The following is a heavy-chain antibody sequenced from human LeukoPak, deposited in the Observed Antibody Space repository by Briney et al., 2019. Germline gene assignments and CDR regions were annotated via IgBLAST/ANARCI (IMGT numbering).Heavy chain of an antibody. CDR2: ISGSGGST. CDR1: GFTFSSYA. D-gene: IGHD4-17*01. Sequence: PGGSLRLSCAASGFTFSSYAMSWVRQAPGKGLEWVSAISGSGGSTYYADSVKGGFTISRDNSKNTLYMKMKSLRAEDTAVYYCAKDQRAYGDYVPFDYWGQGTLVTVSS. J-gene: IGHJ4*02. V-gene: IGHV3-23*01. CDR3: AKDQRAYGDYVPFDY.